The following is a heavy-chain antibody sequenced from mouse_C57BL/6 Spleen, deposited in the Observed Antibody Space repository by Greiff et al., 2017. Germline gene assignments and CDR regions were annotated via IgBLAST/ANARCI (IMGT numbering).Heavy chain of an antibody. Sequence: EVKVVESGGDLVKPGGSLKLSCAASGFTFSSYGMSWVRQTPDKRLEWVATISSGGSYTYYPDSVKGRFTISRDNAKNTLYLQMSSLKSEDTAMYYRARQVNWDGFDYWGQGTTLTVSS. CDR2: ISSGGSYT. CDR3: ARQVNWDGFDY. V-gene: IGHV5-6*01. D-gene: IGHD4-1*02. CDR1: GFTFSSYG. J-gene: IGHJ2*01.